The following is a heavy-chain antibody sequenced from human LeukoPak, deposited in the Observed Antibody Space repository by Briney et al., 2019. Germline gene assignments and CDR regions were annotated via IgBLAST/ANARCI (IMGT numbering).Heavy chain of an antibody. CDR3: ARDGTEMATINFDP. Sequence: ASVKVSCKASGYTLTGYYMHWVRQAPGQGLEWMGRINPNSGGTNYAQKFQGRVTMTRDTSISTAYMELSRLRSDDTAVYYCARDGTEMATINFDPWGQGTLVTVSS. D-gene: IGHD5-24*01. V-gene: IGHV1-2*06. CDR1: GYTLTGYY. CDR2: INPNSGGT. J-gene: IGHJ5*02.